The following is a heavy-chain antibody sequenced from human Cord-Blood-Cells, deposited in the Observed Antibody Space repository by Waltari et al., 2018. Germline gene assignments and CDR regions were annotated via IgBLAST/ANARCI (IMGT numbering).Heavy chain of an antibody. Sequence: QVQLQESGPGLVKPSQTLSLTCTVSGGSISSGGYYWSWFRQHPGKGLEWIGYIYYSGSTYYNPSLKSRVTISVDTSKNQFSLKLSSVTAADTAVYYCARTITIFGVVFDYWGQGTLVTVSS. D-gene: IGHD3-3*01. CDR1: GGSISSGGYY. CDR3: ARTITIFGVVFDY. J-gene: IGHJ4*02. V-gene: IGHV4-31*03. CDR2: IYYSGST.